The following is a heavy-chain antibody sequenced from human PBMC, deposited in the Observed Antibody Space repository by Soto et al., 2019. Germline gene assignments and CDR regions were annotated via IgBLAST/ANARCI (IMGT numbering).Heavy chain of an antibody. V-gene: IGHV4-59*01. D-gene: IGHD3-10*01. CDR3: ARMAAFGGKAFDI. CDR1: GGSITGSY. CDR2: VYYSGST. J-gene: IGHJ3*02. Sequence: SETLSLTCTVSGGSITGSYWSWLRQPPGKGLECIGYVYYSGSTNYNPSLKSRVTMSADRSKNQFSLKLTSVTAADTAVYSCARMAAFGGKAFDIWGQGTMVTVSS.